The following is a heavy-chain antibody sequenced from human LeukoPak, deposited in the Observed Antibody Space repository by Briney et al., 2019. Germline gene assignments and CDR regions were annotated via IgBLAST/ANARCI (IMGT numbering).Heavy chain of an antibody. CDR1: GGSISSYY. Sequence: SETLSLTCTVSGGSISSYYWSWIRQPPGKGLEWIGYIYHSGSTNYNPSLKSRVTISVDTSKNQFSLKLSSVTAADTAVYYCARSATVTTGYFDYWGQGTLVTVSS. CDR3: ARSATVTTGYFDY. D-gene: IGHD4-17*01. J-gene: IGHJ4*02. V-gene: IGHV4-59*01. CDR2: IYHSGST.